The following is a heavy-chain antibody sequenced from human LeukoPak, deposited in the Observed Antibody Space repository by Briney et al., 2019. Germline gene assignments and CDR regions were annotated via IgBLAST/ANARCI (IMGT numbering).Heavy chain of an antibody. CDR3: AKDTRDTFGGVIAANWFDP. Sequence: PGGSLRLSCAGSGFTFSSYSMSWVRQAPGKGLEWVSYNSRTSSAIYYADSVKGRFTISRDNAKNSLYLQMNSLRAEDTALYYCAKDTRDTFGGVIAANWFDPWGQGTLVTVSS. J-gene: IGHJ5*02. CDR1: GFTFSSYS. CDR2: NSRTSSAI. D-gene: IGHD3-16*02. V-gene: IGHV3-48*04.